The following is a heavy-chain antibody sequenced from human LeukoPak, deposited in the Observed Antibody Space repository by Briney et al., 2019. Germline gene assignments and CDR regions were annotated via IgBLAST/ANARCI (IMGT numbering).Heavy chain of an antibody. J-gene: IGHJ4*02. CDR2: IHYSGST. D-gene: IGHD3-16*01. CDR3: ARRAINSVMFDY. Sequence: SETLSLTCTVSGDSISTYYWSWIRQPPGKGLEWIGYIHYSGSTNYNPSLRSRVTISVDTSKNQFSLKLSSATAADTAVYFCARRAINSVMFDYWGREPWSPSPQ. CDR1: GDSISTYY. V-gene: IGHV4-59*08.